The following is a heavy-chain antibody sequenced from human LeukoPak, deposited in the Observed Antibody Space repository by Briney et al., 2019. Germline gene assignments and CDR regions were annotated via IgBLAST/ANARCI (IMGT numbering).Heavy chain of an antibody. CDR3: ARRGYTYAAGFDY. CDR2: FSPGDSDP. J-gene: IGHJ4*02. D-gene: IGHD5-18*01. CDR1: GYSFATYW. Sequence: GESLKISCKGSGYSFATYWIAWVRQMPGKGLEWMGIFSPGDSDPRYSPSFQGQVTISADKSISTAYLQWSSLKASDTAIYYCARRGYTYAAGFDYWGQGTLVTVSS. V-gene: IGHV5-51*01.